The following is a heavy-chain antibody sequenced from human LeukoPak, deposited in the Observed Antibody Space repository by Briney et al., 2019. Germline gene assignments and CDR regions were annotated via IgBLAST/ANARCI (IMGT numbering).Heavy chain of an antibody. Sequence: PSETLSLTCAVYGGSFSGYYWSWIRQPPGKGLEWIGVINHSGSTNYNPSLKSRVTISVDTSKNQFSLKLSSVTAADTAVYYCARDPYSGSYGPHYYYYMDVWGKGTTVTISS. D-gene: IGHD1-26*01. J-gene: IGHJ6*03. CDR2: INHSGST. CDR3: ARDPYSGSYGPHYYYYMDV. V-gene: IGHV4-34*01. CDR1: GGSFSGYY.